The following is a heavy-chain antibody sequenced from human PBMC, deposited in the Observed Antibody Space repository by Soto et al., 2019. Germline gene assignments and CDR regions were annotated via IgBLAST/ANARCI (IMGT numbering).Heavy chain of an antibody. J-gene: IGHJ5*02. Sequence: SETLSLTCTVSGGSISSYYWSWIRQPPGKGLEWIGYIYYSGSTNYNPSLKSRVTISVDTSKNQFSLKLSSVTAADTAVYYCARGPTNYDFWLPWFDPWGQGTLVTVSS. CDR3: ARGPTNYDFWLPWFDP. CDR1: GGSISSYY. D-gene: IGHD3-3*01. CDR2: IYYSGST. V-gene: IGHV4-59*01.